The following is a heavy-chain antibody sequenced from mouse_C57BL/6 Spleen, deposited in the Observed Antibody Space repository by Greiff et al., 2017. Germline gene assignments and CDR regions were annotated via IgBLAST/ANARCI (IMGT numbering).Heavy chain of an antibody. CDR3: ARDNEDLVYYYAMDY. J-gene: IGHJ4*01. V-gene: IGHV5-4*01. D-gene: IGHD2-2*01. CDR2: ISDGGSYT. CDR1: GFTFSSYA. Sequence: EVMLVESGGGLVKPGGSLKLSCAASGFTFSSYAMSWVRQTPEKRLEWVATISDGGSYTYYPDNVKGRFTISRDNAKNNLYLQMSHLKSEDTAMYYGARDNEDLVYYYAMDYWGQGTSVTVSS.